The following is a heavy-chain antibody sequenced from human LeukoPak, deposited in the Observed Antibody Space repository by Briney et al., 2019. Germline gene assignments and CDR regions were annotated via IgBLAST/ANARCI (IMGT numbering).Heavy chain of an antibody. V-gene: IGHV3-48*03. J-gene: IGHJ4*02. CDR1: GFTFSSYE. D-gene: IGHD4-17*01. CDR3: ARDIEYGDYTLG. Sequence: GGSLRLSCEASGFTFSSYEMNWVRQAPGKGLEWVSYISSSGSTIYYADSVKGRFTISRDNAKNSLYLQMNSLRAEDTAVYYCARDIEYGDYTLGRGQGTLVAVSS. CDR2: ISSSGSTI.